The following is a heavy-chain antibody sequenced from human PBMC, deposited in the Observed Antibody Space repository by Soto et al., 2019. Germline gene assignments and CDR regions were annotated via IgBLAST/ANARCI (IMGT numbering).Heavy chain of an antibody. J-gene: IGHJ6*02. CDR3: ARVTESLGVYGMDV. CDR1: GGSISSDYYY. Sequence: RSLTCTVSGGSISSDYYYWSWIRQPPGKGLEWIGYIYYSGSTFYNPSLKSRVTISVDTSKNQFSLKLSSVTAADTAVYYCARVTESLGVYGMDVWGQGTTVTVSS. CDR2: IYYSGST. D-gene: IGHD3-3*01. V-gene: IGHV4-30-4*01.